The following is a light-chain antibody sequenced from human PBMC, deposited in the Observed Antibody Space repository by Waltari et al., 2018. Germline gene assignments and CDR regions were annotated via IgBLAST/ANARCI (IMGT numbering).Light chain of an antibody. J-gene: IGKJ2*01. CDR3: QQYNTYLYT. CDR1: QSISTW. CDR2: KAS. Sequence: DIQMTQSPSTLSASVGDRVTITCRASQSISTWLAWYQQKPGKAPKLLIYKASNLKSGVPSRFSGSRSGTEFTLTISSLQPDDFATYYCQQYNTYLYTFGQGTKLEIK. V-gene: IGKV1-5*03.